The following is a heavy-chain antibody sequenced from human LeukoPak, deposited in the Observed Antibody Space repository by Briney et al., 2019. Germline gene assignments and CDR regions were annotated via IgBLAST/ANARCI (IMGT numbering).Heavy chain of an antibody. CDR2: IKQDGSEK. D-gene: IGHD4-11*01. V-gene: IGHV3-7*01. CDR3: ARDRNYYWGGLFDY. J-gene: IGHJ4*02. CDR1: GFTFSSYW. Sequence: PGGSLRLSCAASGFTFSSYWMSWVRQAPGKGLEWVANIKQDGSEKYYVDSVKGRFTISRDNAKNSLYLQMNSLRAEDTAVYYCARDRNYYWGGLFDYWGQGTLVTVSS.